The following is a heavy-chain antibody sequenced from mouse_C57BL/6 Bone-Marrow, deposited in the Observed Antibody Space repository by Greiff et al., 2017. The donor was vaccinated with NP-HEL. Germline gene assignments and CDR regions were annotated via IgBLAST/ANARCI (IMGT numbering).Heavy chain of an antibody. D-gene: IGHD1-1*01. CDR2: IYPRSGNT. Sequence: VQLQQSGAELARPGASVKLSCKASGYTFTSYGISWVKQRTGQGLEWIGEIYPRSGNTYYNEKFKGKATLTADKSSSTAYMELRSLTSEDSAVYFCASPFTTVVSDYWGQGTTLTVSS. V-gene: IGHV1-81*01. J-gene: IGHJ2*01. CDR3: ASPFTTVVSDY. CDR1: GYTFTSYG.